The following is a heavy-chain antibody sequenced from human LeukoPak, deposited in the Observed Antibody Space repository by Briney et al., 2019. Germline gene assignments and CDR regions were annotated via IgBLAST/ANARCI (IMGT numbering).Heavy chain of an antibody. V-gene: IGHV4-39*06. CDR1: GGSISSSSYS. Sequence: PSETLSLTCTVSGGSISSSSYSWGWIRQPPGKGLEWVGNIYYTGSTYYNPSLKSRVTISVDKSKNQFALKLSSVTAADTAVYYCATPWELLTFAYWGQATLVTVSS. CDR2: IYYTGST. CDR3: ATPWELLTFAY. J-gene: IGHJ4*02. D-gene: IGHD1-26*01.